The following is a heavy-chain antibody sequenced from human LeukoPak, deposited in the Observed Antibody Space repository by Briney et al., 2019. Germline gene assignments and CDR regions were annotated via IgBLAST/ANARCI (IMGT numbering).Heavy chain of an antibody. D-gene: IGHD3-3*01. CDR1: GFTFSTCA. V-gene: IGHV3-23*01. Sequence: SGGSLRLSCAASGFTFSTCAMSWVRQAPGKGLVWVSSISGSGGSTYYADSVKGRFTISRDNSKNTVYMEMNSLRAEDTALYYCAKGGQNFDFWRFDYWGQGTLVPVSS. CDR2: ISGSGGST. CDR3: AKGGQNFDFWRFDY. J-gene: IGHJ4*02.